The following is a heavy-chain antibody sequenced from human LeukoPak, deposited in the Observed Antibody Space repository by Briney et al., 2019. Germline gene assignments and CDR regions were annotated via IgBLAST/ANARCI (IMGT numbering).Heavy chain of an antibody. J-gene: IGHJ4*02. V-gene: IGHV1-2*02. CDR3: ARDPYTYCGGDCYHFDY. CDR2: INPNSGGT. D-gene: IGHD2-21*02. CDR1: GYTFTGYY. Sequence: ASVKVSCKASGYTFTGYYMHWVRQAPGQGLEWMGWINPNSGGTNYAQKFQGRVTMTRGTSISTAYMELSRLRSDDTAVYYCARDPYTYCGGDCYHFDYWGQGTLVTVSS.